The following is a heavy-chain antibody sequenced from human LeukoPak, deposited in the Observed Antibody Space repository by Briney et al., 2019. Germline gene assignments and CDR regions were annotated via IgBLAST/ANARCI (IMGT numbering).Heavy chain of an antibody. D-gene: IGHD6-13*01. V-gene: IGHV4-34*01. CDR2: INHSGST. J-gene: IGHJ5*02. Sequence: PSETLSLTCAVYGGSFSGYYWSWIRQPPGKGLEWIGEINHSGSTNYNPSLKSRVTISVDTSKNQFSLKLSSVTAADTAVYYCARGRSPGIAAAGNWFDPWGQGTLVTVSS. CDR1: GGSFSGYY. CDR3: ARGRSPGIAAAGNWFDP.